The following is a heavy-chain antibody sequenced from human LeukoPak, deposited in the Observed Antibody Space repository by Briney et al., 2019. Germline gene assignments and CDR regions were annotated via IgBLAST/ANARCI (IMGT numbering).Heavy chain of an antibody. J-gene: IGHJ5*02. CDR1: GYTFTGYY. Sequence: GASVKVSCKASGYTFTGYYMHWVRQAPGQGLEWMGWINPNSGGTNYAQKFQGRVTMTRDTSISTAYMGLSRLRSDDTAVYYCARDKLLWFGELTFWFDPWGQGTLVTVSS. D-gene: IGHD3-10*01. V-gene: IGHV1-2*02. CDR3: ARDKLLWFGELTFWFDP. CDR2: INPNSGGT.